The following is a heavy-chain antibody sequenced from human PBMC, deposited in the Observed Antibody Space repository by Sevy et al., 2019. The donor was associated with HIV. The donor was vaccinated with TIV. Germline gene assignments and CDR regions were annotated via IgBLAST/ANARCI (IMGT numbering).Heavy chain of an antibody. V-gene: IGHV3-23*01. CDR3: AKGFCSGESCRRDYYHYGLDV. CDR1: GFTFSSYA. J-gene: IGHJ6*02. Sequence: GGSLRLSCAASGFTFSSYAMTWVRQAPGKGLEWVSSIGGSGRYTYYADSVTGRLSISRDNSKNTLYLQTNSLRAEDTAVYYCAKGFCSGESCRRDYYHYGLDVWGQGTTVTVSS. CDR2: IGGSGRYT. D-gene: IGHD2-15*01.